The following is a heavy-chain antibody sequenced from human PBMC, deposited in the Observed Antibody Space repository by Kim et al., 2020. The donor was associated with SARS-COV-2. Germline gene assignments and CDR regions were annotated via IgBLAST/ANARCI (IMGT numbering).Heavy chain of an antibody. CDR3: ASYGSGSYYKSPAARTRGAFDI. J-gene: IGHJ3*02. V-gene: IGHV4-59*08. CDR1: GGSISSYY. D-gene: IGHD3-10*01. CDR2: IYYSGST. Sequence: SETLSLTCTVSGGSISSYYWSWIRQPPGKGLEWIGYIYYSGSTNYNPSLKSRVTISVDTSKSQFSLKLSSVTAADTAVYYCASYGSGSYYKSPAARTRGAFDIWGQGTMLTVSS.